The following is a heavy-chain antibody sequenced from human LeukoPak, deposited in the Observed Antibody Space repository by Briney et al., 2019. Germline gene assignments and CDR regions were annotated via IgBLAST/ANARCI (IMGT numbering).Heavy chain of an antibody. CDR1: GGSISSSSYY. D-gene: IGHD5-12*01. CDR3: ATQRGYFGY. J-gene: IGHJ4*02. V-gene: IGHV4-39*01. CDR2: IYYSGST. Sequence: PSETLSLTCTVSGGSISSSSYYWGWIRQPPGKGLEWIGSIYYSGSTYYNPSLKSRVTISVDTSKNQFSLKLSSVTAADTAVYYCATQRGYFGYWGQGTLVTVTS.